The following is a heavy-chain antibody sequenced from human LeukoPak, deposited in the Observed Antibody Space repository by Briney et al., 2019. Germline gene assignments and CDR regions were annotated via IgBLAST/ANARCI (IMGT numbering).Heavy chain of an antibody. Sequence: PGGSLRLSCEGSGFTFGEPYMTWIRQAPGKGLEYISYIGPNGDVVYANSVKGRFTVSRDNSRDSLFLQMNSLRVEDTAVYYCAKYARLLDSWGQGTLVTVSS. D-gene: IGHD6-25*01. V-gene: IGHV3-11*01. J-gene: IGHJ5*02. CDR2: IGPNGDVV. CDR1: GFTFGEPY. CDR3: AKYARLLDS.